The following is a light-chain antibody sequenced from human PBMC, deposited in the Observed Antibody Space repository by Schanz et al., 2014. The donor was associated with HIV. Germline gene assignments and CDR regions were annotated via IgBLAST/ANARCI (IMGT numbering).Light chain of an antibody. V-gene: IGKV3-20*01. CDR2: GAS. CDR1: QSVSSSY. Sequence: EIVLTQSPGTLSLSPGERATLSCRASQSVSSSYLAWYQHKPGQAPRLLIYGASSRATGIPDRFSGSGSGTDFTLTISRLEPEDLAVYYCQHFGNSLTFGGGTKVEIK. CDR3: QHFGNSLT. J-gene: IGKJ4*01.